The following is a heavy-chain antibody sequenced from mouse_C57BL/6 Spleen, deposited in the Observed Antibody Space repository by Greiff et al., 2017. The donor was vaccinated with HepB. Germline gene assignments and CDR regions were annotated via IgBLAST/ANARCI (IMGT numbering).Heavy chain of an antibody. V-gene: IGHV1-82*01. Sequence: VQLQQSGPELVKPGASVKISCKASGYAFSSSWMNWVKQRPGKGLEWIGRIYPGDGDTNYNGKFKGKATLTADKSSSTAYMQLSSLTSEDSAVYFCARDDGYRYFDVWGTGTTVTVSS. CDR1: GYAFSSSW. CDR2: IYPGDGDT. CDR3: ARDDGYRYFDV. J-gene: IGHJ1*03. D-gene: IGHD2-3*01.